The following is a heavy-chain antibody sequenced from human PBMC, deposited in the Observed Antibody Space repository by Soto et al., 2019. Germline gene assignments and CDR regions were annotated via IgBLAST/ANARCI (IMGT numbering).Heavy chain of an antibody. D-gene: IGHD4-17*01. CDR3: ATLLTTVTRVGDGMDV. J-gene: IGHJ6*02. CDR1: GGSISSYY. V-gene: IGHV4-59*01. CDR2: IYYSGST. Sequence: SETLSLTCTVSGGSISSYYWSWIRQPPGKGLEWIGYIYYSGSTNYNPSLKSRVTISVDTSKNQFSLKLSSVTAADTAVYYCATLLTTVTRVGDGMDVWGQGTMVTVSS.